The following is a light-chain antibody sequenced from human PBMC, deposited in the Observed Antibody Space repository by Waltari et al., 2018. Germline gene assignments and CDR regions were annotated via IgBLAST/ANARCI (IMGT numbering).Light chain of an antibody. Sequence: QSVLTQPPSASGTPGQRAPISCSGTRSNIGRNTVNCTQQLPGTAPKLPIHSNNQRPSGVPDRFSGSKSGTSASLAISGLQSEDEADYYCAAWDDSLNGHVVFGGGTKLTVL. CDR2: SNN. CDR3: AAWDDSLNGHVV. CDR1: RSNIGRNT. V-gene: IGLV1-44*01. J-gene: IGLJ2*01.